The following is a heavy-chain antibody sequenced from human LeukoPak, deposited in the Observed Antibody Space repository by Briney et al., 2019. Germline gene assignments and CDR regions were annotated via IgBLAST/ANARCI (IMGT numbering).Heavy chain of an antibody. CDR2: ISYDGSNK. CDR3: ARTTTPHYYGSGSYALGY. V-gene: IGHV3-30*19. CDR1: GFTFSSSG. Sequence: PGRSLRLSCAASGFTFSSSGMHWVRQGPGKGLEWVAVISYDGSNKFYADSVKGRFTISRDNSKNTLYLQMSSLSAEDTAVYYCARTTTPHYYGSGSYALGYWGQGTLVTVPS. J-gene: IGHJ4*02. D-gene: IGHD3-10*01.